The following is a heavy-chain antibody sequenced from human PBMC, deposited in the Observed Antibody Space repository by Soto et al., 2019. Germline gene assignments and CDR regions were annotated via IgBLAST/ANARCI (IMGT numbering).Heavy chain of an antibody. CDR1: GFTFSSYT. V-gene: IGHV3-23*01. Sequence: EVQLLESGGGLVQPGGSLRLSCAASGFTFSSYTMSWVRQAPGKGLEWVSAISGSGGSTYYADSVKGRFTISRDNSKNTLYLQMNSLRAEDTAVYYCAKDPSLWFGVSGYWGQGTLVTVSS. J-gene: IGHJ4*02. CDR3: AKDPSLWFGVSGY. CDR2: ISGSGGST. D-gene: IGHD3-10*01.